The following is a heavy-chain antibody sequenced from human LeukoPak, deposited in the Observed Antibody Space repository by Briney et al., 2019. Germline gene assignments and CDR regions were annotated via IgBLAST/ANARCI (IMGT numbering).Heavy chain of an antibody. CDR3: ATSPYYDILTGYYYYYYYGMDV. Sequence: GGSLRLSCAASGFTFSSYWMSWVRQAPGKGLEWVANIKQDGSEKYYVDSVKGRFTISRDNAKNSLYLQMNSLRAEDTAVYYCATSPYYDILTGYYYYYYYGMDVWGQGTTVTVSS. CDR1: GFTFSSYW. CDR2: IKQDGSEK. J-gene: IGHJ6*02. D-gene: IGHD3-9*01. V-gene: IGHV3-7*01.